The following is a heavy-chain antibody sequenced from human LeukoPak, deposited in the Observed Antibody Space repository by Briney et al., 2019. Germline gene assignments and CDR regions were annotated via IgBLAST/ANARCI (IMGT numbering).Heavy chain of an antibody. CDR2: IYYSGST. CDR3: ARVSGDYVWGSNRLNWFDP. CDR1: GGSISSYY. J-gene: IGHJ5*02. Sequence: SETLSLTCTVSGGSISSYYWSWIRQPPGKGLEWIGYIYYSGSTNYNPSLKSRVTISVDTSKNQFSLKLSSVTAADTAVYYCARVSGDYVWGSNRLNWFDPWGQGTLVTVSS. V-gene: IGHV4-59*01. D-gene: IGHD3-16*02.